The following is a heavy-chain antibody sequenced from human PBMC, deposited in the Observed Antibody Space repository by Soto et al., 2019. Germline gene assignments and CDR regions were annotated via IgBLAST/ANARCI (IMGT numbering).Heavy chain of an antibody. CDR3: ARYCKDIVLIVYSPLYFYGMDV. D-gene: IGHD2-8*01. CDR2: IGYAGSNK. CDR1: GFTFSSYG. V-gene: IGHV3-33*01. Sequence: QVQLVESGGGVVQPGRSLRLSCAASGFTFSSYGMHWVRQAPGKGLEWVAVIGYAGSNKYYADSVKGRFTISRDNSNNSLYLQMNSLRAEETTVYYCARYCKDIVLIVYSPLYFYGMDVWCQGTTVTVSS. J-gene: IGHJ6*02.